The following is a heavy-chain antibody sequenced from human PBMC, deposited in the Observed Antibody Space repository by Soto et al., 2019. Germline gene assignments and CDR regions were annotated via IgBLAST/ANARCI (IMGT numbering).Heavy chain of an antibody. CDR1: GFIFSSNA. J-gene: IGHJ4*02. CDR3: ARDRVVAGIGEFDF. V-gene: IGHV3-30-3*01. CDR2: ISYDGSNK. Sequence: QVQLVESGGGVVQPGRSLSLSCAASGFIFSSNARHWVRQAPGKGLEWVAGISYDGSNKYYVDSVKGRFTISRDNSNNTLYLQMNNLRSEDTAVYYCARDRVVAGIGEFDFWGQGTLVTVSS. D-gene: IGHD6-19*01.